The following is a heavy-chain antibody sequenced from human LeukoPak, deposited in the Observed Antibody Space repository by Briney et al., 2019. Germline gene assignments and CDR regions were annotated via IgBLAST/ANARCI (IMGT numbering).Heavy chain of an antibody. V-gene: IGHV3-30*04. Sequence: PGGSLRLSCAASGFTFNAYTMHWVRQAPGKGLEWVARISNGGSNKYYTDSVKGRFTISRDSSKNTVYLQLNSLSTEDKAMYYCARGFDTNAFDIWGQGTLVTVSS. CDR2: ISNGGSNK. J-gene: IGHJ3*02. D-gene: IGHD3-3*01. CDR3: ARGFDTNAFDI. CDR1: GFTFNAYT.